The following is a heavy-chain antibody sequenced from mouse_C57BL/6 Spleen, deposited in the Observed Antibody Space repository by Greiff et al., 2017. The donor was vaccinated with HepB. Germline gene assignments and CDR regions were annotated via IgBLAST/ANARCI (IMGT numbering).Heavy chain of an antibody. J-gene: IGHJ1*03. CDR3: ARMGDGYDWYFDV. CDR2: ISSGSSTI. CDR1: GFTFSDYG. Sequence: DVQLVESGGGLVKPGGSLKLSCAASGFTFSDYGMHWVRQAPEKGLEWVAYISSGSSTIYYADTVKGRFTISRDNAKNTLFLQMTSLRSEDTAMYYCARMGDGYDWYFDVWGTGTTVTVSS. D-gene: IGHD2-2*01. V-gene: IGHV5-17*01.